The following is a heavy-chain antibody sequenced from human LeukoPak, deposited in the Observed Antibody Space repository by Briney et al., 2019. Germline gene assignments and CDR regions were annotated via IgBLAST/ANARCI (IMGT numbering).Heavy chain of an antibody. CDR2: IYYSGST. D-gene: IGHD3-22*01. CDR3: ARRTYYYDSSGLRGAFDI. J-gene: IGHJ3*02. V-gene: IGHV4-59*08. Sequence: PSETLSLTCTVSGGSISSYYWSWNRQPPGKGLEWIGYIYYSGSTNYNPSLKSRVTISVDTSKNQFSLKLSSVTAADTAVYYCARRTYYYDSSGLRGAFDIWGQGTMVTVSS. CDR1: GGSISSYY.